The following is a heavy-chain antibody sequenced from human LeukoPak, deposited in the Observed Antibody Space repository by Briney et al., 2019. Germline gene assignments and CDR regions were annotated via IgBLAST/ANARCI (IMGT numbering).Heavy chain of an antibody. CDR1: GFTFSSYW. J-gene: IGHJ4*02. D-gene: IGHD2-2*01. Sequence: GGSLRLSCAASGFTFSSYWMHWVRQAPGEGLVWVSRINTDGSSTSYADSVKGRFTISRDNAKNTLYLQMNSLRAEDTAVYYCARDSPLGYCSSTSCRALGYWGQGTLVTVSS. CDR2: INTDGSST. V-gene: IGHV3-74*01. CDR3: ARDSPLGYCSSTSCRALGY.